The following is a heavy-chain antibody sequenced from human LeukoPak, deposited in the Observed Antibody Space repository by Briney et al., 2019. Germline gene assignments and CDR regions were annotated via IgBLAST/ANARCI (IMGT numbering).Heavy chain of an antibody. J-gene: IGHJ6*03. CDR2: IYHSGST. V-gene: IGHV4-38-2*01. D-gene: IGHD5-18*01. Sequence: SETLSLTCAVSGYSISSGYYWGWIRQPPGKGLEWIGSIYHSGSTYYNPSLKSRVTISVDTSKNQFSLKLSSVTAADTAVYYCARQSIRGYEYFMDVWGKGTTVTVSS. CDR3: ARQSIRGYEYFMDV. CDR1: GYSISSGYY.